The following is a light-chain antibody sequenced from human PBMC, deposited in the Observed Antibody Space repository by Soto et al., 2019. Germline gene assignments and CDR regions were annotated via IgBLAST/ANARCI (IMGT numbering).Light chain of an antibody. V-gene: IGLV2-8*01. J-gene: IGLJ3*02. CDR2: EVN. Sequence: QSALTQPPSASGSPGQSVTISCTGTSSDIGGYNSVSWYQQHPGKAPRLMIYEVNKRPSGVPDRFSGSKSGYTASLTVSGLQTEDEAFYYCSSSAGIYHYLVFGGGTKRHRP. CDR3: SSSAGIYHYLV. CDR1: SSDIGGYNS.